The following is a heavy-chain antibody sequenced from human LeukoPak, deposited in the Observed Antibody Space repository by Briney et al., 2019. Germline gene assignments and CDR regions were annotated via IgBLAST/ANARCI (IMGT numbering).Heavy chain of an antibody. Sequence: GGSLRLSCAASGFTFSNFAMSWVRQAPGKGLEWVSTISGSGGSTFYAGSVKGRFPISRDNSNNTLFLQMNSLRAEDTAIYFCAKAGSSGWSSSGGDYWGQGSPVTVSS. CDR3: AKAGSSGWSSSGGDY. V-gene: IGHV3-23*01. D-gene: IGHD6-19*01. J-gene: IGHJ4*02. CDR2: ISGSGGST. CDR1: GFTFSNFA.